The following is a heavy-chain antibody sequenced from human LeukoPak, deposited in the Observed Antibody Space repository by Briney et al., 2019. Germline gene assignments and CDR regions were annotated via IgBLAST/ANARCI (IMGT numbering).Heavy chain of an antibody. J-gene: IGHJ6*02. CDR2: ISSTGITI. D-gene: IGHD6-13*01. V-gene: IGHV3-11*01. Sequence: GGSLRLSCAASGFTFSDYYMSWLRQAPGKGLEWVSHISSTGITIYYADSVKGRFTISRDNAKNSLYLQMNSLRAEDTAVYYCARASIVAADSYYGMDVWGQGTTVTVSS. CDR1: GFTFSDYY. CDR3: ARASIVAADSYYGMDV.